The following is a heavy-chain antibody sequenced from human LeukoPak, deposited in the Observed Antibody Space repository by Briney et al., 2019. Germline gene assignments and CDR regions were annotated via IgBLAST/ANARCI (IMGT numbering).Heavy chain of an antibody. V-gene: IGHV3-33*06. CDR1: GFSFGNYG. Sequence: GRSLRLSCEGSGFSFGNYGMRWVRQAPGKGPEWVAGIWFDGSEEHYADSVEGRFAISKDNSKSMLYLQMNSLRVEDTAVYHCAKGSVSQHGGWFDPWGQGTVVTVSS. D-gene: IGHD1-14*01. CDR3: AKGSVSQHGGWFDP. J-gene: IGHJ5*02. CDR2: IWFDGSEE.